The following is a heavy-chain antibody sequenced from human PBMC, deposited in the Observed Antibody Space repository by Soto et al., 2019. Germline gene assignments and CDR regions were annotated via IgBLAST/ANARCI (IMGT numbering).Heavy chain of an antibody. CDR3: AKAYLRFLDPVDY. J-gene: IGHJ4*02. D-gene: IGHD3-3*01. CDR2: ISGSGGST. V-gene: IGHV3-23*01. CDR1: GFTFSSYA. Sequence: PGGSLRLSCTASGFTFSSYAMSWVRQAPGKGLEWVSAISGSGGSTYYADSVKGRFTISRDNSKNTLYLQMNSLGAEDTAVYYCAKAYLRFLDPVDYWGQGTLVTAPQ.